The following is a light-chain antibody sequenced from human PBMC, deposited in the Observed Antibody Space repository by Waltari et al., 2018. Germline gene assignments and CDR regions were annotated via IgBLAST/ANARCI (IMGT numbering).Light chain of an antibody. CDR3: QQYNNWPRT. CDR2: GAS. J-gene: IGKJ1*01. Sequence: EKVMTQSPATLSVSPGERAPLSCRASQRISTNVAWYQQKPGQAPRLLIYGASTRATGIPARFSGSGSGTEFTLSISSLQSEDFAIYYCQQYNNWPRTFGQGTKVEIK. V-gene: IGKV3-15*01. CDR1: QRISTN.